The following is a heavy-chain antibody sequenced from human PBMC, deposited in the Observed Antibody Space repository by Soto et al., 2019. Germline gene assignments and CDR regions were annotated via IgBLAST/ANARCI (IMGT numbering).Heavy chain of an antibody. Sequence: QVQLVQSGAEVKKPGASVKVSCKASGYTFTSYAMHWVRRAPGQRLEWMGWINAGNGNTKYSQKFQGRVTITRDTSASTAYMELSSLRSEDTAVYYCARDPGHCTNGVCYTFFDYWGQGTLVTVSS. J-gene: IGHJ4*02. V-gene: IGHV1-3*01. D-gene: IGHD2-8*01. CDR1: GYTFTSYA. CDR3: ARDPGHCTNGVCYTFFDY. CDR2: INAGNGNT.